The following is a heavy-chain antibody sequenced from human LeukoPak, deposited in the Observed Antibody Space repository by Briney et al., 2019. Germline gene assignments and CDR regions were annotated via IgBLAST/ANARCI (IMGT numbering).Heavy chain of an antibody. CDR3: ARTVLRYFDWLSQGWFDP. CDR2: IYHSGST. CDR1: GYSISSGYY. Sequence: PSETLSLTCAVSGYSISSGYYWGWIRQPPGKGLEWIGSIYHSGSTYYNPSLKSRVTISVDTSKNQFSLKLSSVTAADTAVYYCARTVLRYFDWLSQGWFDPWGQGTLATVSS. V-gene: IGHV4-38-2*01. J-gene: IGHJ5*02. D-gene: IGHD3-9*01.